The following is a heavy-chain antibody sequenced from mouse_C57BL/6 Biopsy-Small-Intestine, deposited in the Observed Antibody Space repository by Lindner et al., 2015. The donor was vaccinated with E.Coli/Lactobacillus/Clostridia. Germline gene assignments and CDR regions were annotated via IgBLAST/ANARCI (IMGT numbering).Heavy chain of an antibody. CDR1: GYTFTGYW. D-gene: IGHD2-5*01. J-gene: IGHJ3*01. CDR2: ILPGSDST. V-gene: IGHV1-9*01. CDR3: ARGSNYEGFAY. Sequence: LQESGAELMKPGASVKLSCKATGYTFTGYWIEWVKQRPGHGLEWIGEILPGSDSTNYNERFKGKATFTADTSSNTAYMQLSSLTTEDSATYYCARGSNYEGFAYWGQGTLVTVSA.